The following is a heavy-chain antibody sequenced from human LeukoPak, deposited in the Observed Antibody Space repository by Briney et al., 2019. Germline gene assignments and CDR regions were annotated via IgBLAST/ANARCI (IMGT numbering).Heavy chain of an antibody. CDR3: ARHPSSGRRGSWYKY. V-gene: IGHV4-34*01. J-gene: IGHJ4*02. CDR2: INHSGST. CDR1: GGSFSGYY. D-gene: IGHD6-13*01. Sequence: SETLSLTCAVYGGSFSGYYWSWIRQPPGKGLEWIGEINHSGSTNYNPSLKSRVTISVDTSKNQFSLKLSSVTAADTAVYYCARHPSSGRRGSWYKYWGQGTLVTVSS.